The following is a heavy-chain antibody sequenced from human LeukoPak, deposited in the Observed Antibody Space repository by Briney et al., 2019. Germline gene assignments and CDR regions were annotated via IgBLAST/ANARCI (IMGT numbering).Heavy chain of an antibody. CDR1: DTSINTYY. J-gene: IGHJ4*02. V-gene: IGHV4-39*07. D-gene: IGHD6-19*01. CDR3: ARSIRGHSSGWYYFDY. CDR2: IYYSGST. Sequence: PSETLSLTCTVSDTSINTYYWGWIRQPPGKELEWIGCIYYSGSTYYNPSLKSRVTISVDTSKNQFSVKLSSVTAADTAVYYCARSIRGHSSGWYYFDYWGQGTLITVSS.